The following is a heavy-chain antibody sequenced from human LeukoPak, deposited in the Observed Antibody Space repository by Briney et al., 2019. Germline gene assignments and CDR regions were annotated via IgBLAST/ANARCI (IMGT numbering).Heavy chain of an antibody. V-gene: IGHV3-15*01. CDR3: TTEGGQVPPYYFDY. CDR1: GFTFSNAW. CDR2: IKSKTDGGTT. J-gene: IGHJ4*02. Sequence: GGSLRLSCAASGFTFSNAWMSWVRQAPGKGLEWVGRIKSKTDGGTTDYAAPVKGRFTISRDDSKNTLYLQMNSLKTEDTAVYYCTTEGGQVPPYYFDYWGQGTLVTVSS. D-gene: IGHD2-15*01.